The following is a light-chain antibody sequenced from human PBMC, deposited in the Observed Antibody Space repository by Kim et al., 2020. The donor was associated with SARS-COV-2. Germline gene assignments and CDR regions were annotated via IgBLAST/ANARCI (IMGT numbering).Light chain of an antibody. V-gene: IGLV6-57*03. J-gene: IGLJ3*02. CDR1: SGSIASNF. Sequence: NFMLTQPHSVSESPGKTVTISCTRSSGSIASNFVQWYQQRPGSAPTTVIYEHNQRFSGVPDRFSGSIDSSSNSASLTISGLRAEDEADYYCQSYDSSNPWVFGGGTQLTVL. CDR3: QSYDSSNPWV. CDR2: EHN.